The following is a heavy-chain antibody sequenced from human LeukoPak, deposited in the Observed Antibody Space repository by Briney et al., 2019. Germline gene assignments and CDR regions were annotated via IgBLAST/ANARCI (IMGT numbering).Heavy chain of an antibody. CDR1: GFTFSRYA. CDR3: VKVLNRSGSDY. Sequence: PGGSLRLSCSASGFTFSRYAMYWVRQAPGKGLEYVSAISSNGGSTYYADSVKGRFTISRDNSKNTLYLQMSSLRAEDTAVYYCVKVLNRSGSDYWGQGTLVTVSS. J-gene: IGHJ4*02. V-gene: IGHV3-64D*06. D-gene: IGHD3/OR15-3a*01. CDR2: ISSNGGST.